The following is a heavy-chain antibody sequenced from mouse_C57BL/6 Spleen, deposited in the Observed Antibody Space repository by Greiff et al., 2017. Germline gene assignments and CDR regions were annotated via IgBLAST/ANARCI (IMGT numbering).Heavy chain of an antibody. CDR3: ARPYYDSFAY. CDR2: ISSGGSYT. V-gene: IGHV5-6*01. D-gene: IGHD2-4*01. Sequence: EVMLVESGGDLVKPGGSLKLSCAASGFTFSSYGMSWVRQTPDKRLEWVATISSGGSYTYYPDSVKGRFTISRDNAKNTLYLQMSSLKSEDTAMYYCARPYYDSFAYWGQGTLVTVSA. CDR1: GFTFSSYG. J-gene: IGHJ3*01.